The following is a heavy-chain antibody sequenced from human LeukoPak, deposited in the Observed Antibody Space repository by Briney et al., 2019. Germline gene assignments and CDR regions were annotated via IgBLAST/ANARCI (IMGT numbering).Heavy chain of an antibody. Sequence: PGGSLRLSCAASGFTFSSYEMHWVRQAPGKGLEWISYISSSGSTIYSADSVKGRFTISRDNAKNSLYLQMNSPRAEDTAVYYCARDPPTRQCTNSFSLDYWGQGTLVTVSS. CDR2: ISSSGSTI. J-gene: IGHJ4*02. V-gene: IGHV3-48*03. CDR1: GFTFSSYE. CDR3: ARDPPTRQCTNSFSLDY. D-gene: IGHD2-2*01.